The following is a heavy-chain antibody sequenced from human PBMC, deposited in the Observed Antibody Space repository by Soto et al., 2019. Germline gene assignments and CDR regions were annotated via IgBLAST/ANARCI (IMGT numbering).Heavy chain of an antibody. CDR3: ARGSSTVTTPGRDYYYMDV. CDR2: IWYDGSNK. CDR1: GFTFSSYG. J-gene: IGHJ6*03. D-gene: IGHD4-17*01. V-gene: IGHV3-33*01. Sequence: GGSLRLSCAASGFTFSSYGMHWVRQAPGKGLEWVAVIWYDGSNKYYADSVKGRFTISRDNSKNTLYLQMNSLRAEDTAVYYCARGSSTVTTPGRDYYYMDVWGKGTTVTVSS.